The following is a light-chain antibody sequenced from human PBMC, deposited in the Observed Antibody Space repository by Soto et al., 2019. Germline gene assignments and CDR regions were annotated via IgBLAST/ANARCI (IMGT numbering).Light chain of an antibody. V-gene: IGLV2-14*01. J-gene: IGLJ1*01. Sequence: QSALTQPASVSGSTRQSITISCTGTSSDVGGYNYVSWYQQYPGRVPKLLIYKVSNRPSGVSNRFSGSKSGNTASLTISGLQAEDEADYFCTSPTPGSLYVFGTGTKVTVL. CDR1: SSDVGGYNY. CDR2: KVS. CDR3: TSPTPGSLYV.